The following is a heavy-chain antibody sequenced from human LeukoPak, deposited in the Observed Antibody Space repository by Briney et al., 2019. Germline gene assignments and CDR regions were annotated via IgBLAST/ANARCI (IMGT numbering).Heavy chain of an antibody. D-gene: IGHD3-10*01. CDR3: SRALRGPRDY. Sequence: GGSLRLSCAASGFTFSSYWMHWVRQAPGKGLLWVSRINTDGSVTNYADSAKGRFTISRDNTKNTLYLQMDSLRGEDTAVYYFSRALRGPRDYWGQGTLVTVSS. J-gene: IGHJ4*02. V-gene: IGHV3-74*01. CDR2: INTDGSVT. CDR1: GFTFSSYW.